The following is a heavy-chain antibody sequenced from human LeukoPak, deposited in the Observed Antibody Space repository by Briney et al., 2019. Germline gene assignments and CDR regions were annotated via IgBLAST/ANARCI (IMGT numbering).Heavy chain of an antibody. D-gene: IGHD5-24*01. Sequence: SETLSLTCAVYGGSFSGYYWSWTRQPPGKGLEWIGEINHSGSTNYNPSLKSRVTISVDTSKNQFSLKLSSVTAADTAVYYCARGPRWLHLFDYWGQGTLVTVSS. CDR2: INHSGST. J-gene: IGHJ4*02. CDR1: GGSFSGYY. V-gene: IGHV4-34*01. CDR3: ARGPRWLHLFDY.